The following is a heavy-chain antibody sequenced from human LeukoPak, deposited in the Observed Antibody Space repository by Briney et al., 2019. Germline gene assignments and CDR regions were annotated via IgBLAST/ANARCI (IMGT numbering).Heavy chain of an antibody. CDR2: ISSSSSYI. J-gene: IGHJ3*02. CDR1: GFTFSSYE. D-gene: IGHD2-21*02. CDR3: ASAYCGGDCYTGWGDDI. Sequence: GGSLRLSCVASGFTFSSYEMNWVRQAPGKGLEWVSSISSSSSYIYYADSVKGRFTISRDNAKNSLYLQMNSLRAEDTAVYYCASAYCGGDCYTGWGDDIWGQGTMVTVSS. V-gene: IGHV3-21*01.